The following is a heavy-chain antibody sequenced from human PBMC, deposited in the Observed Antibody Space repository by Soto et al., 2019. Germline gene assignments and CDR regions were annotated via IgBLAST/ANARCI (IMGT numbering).Heavy chain of an antibody. CDR3: ARRNGGSWHYYMDA. D-gene: IGHD1-26*01. CDR2: NYYSGST. J-gene: IGHJ6*03. Sequence: SETLSLTCTVSGGSISSYYWSWIRQPPGKGLEWIGYNYYSGSTNYNPSLKSRVTISVDTSKNQFSLKLSSVTAADTAVYYCARRNGGSWHYYMDAWGKGTTVTVSS. V-gene: IGHV4-59*08. CDR1: GGSISSYY.